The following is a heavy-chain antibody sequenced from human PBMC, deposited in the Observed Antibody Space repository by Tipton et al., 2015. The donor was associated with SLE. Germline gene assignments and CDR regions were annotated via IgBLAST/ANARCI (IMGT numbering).Heavy chain of an antibody. D-gene: IGHD2-2*01. CDR1: GFTFSSYA. CDR3: ARETQLFNHFAS. Sequence: SLRLSCAASGFTFSSYAMHWVRQAPDKGLEWVAVISYDGSNKYYADSVKGRFTISRDNSKNTLYLQMNSLRAEHTAVYYCARETQLFNHFASWGQVTLVTVSS. CDR2: ISYDGSNK. V-gene: IGHV3-30*04. J-gene: IGHJ4*02.